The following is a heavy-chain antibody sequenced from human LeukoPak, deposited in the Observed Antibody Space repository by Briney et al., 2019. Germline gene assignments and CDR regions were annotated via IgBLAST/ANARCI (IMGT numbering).Heavy chain of an antibody. D-gene: IGHD3-10*01. CDR2: IYSGGST. CDR3: ARDRSSAGDFDY. J-gene: IGHJ4*02. CDR1: GFTVSSNY. Sequence: GGSLRLSCAAFGFTVSSNYMSWVRQAPGKGLEWVSVIYSGGSTYYADSVKGRFTISRDNSKNTLYLQMNSLRAEDTAVYYCARDRSSAGDFDYWGQGTLVTVSS. V-gene: IGHV3-53*01.